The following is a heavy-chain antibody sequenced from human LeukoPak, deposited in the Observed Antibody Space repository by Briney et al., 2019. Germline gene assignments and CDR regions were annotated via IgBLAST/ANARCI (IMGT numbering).Heavy chain of an antibody. CDR2: ISGSSGII. CDR3: ARGSTYYKSSGQVPFDY. D-gene: IGHD3-22*01. CDR1: GFTFSSYW. Sequence: PGGSLRLSCAVSGFTFSSYWMSWVRQAPGKGLEWVSYISGSSGIIDYADSVRGRFTISRDNAKNSLYLQMNSLRAEDTAVYYCARGSTYYKSSGQVPFDYWGQGTLVTVSS. J-gene: IGHJ4*02. V-gene: IGHV3-48*01.